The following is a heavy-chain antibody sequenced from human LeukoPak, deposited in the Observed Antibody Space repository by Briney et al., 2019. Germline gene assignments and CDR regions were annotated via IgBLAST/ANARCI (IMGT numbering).Heavy chain of an antibody. D-gene: IGHD5-12*01. Sequence: PSETLSLTCTVSGGSISSGGYYWSWIRQHPGKGLEWIGYIYYSGSTYYNPSLKSRVTISVDTSKNQFSLKLSSVTAADTAVYYCARCWGLRSSSFDPWGQGTLVTVSS. J-gene: IGHJ5*02. CDR1: GGSISSGGYY. CDR3: ARCWGLRSSSFDP. V-gene: IGHV4-31*03. CDR2: IYYSGST.